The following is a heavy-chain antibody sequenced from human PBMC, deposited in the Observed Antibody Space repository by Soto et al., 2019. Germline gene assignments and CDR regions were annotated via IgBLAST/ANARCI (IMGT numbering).Heavy chain of an antibody. D-gene: IGHD3-22*01. CDR3: ASAASSGYYLRT. J-gene: IGHJ4*02. Sequence: QVQLQESGPGLVKSSQTLSLTCTVSGAFVNSGGYYWGWIRQHPGNGLEWIGCIHNSGSTYHNPSLKSRITLSLDTSQNHFSLKLSSVTAADTAFYFCASAASSGYYLRTWGQGTLVTVSS. CDR2: IHNSGST. V-gene: IGHV4-31*03. CDR1: GAFVNSGGYY.